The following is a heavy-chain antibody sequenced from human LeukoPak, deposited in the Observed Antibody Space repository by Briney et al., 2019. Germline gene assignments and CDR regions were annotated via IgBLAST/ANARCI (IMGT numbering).Heavy chain of an antibody. D-gene: IGHD3-10*01. J-gene: IGHJ4*02. CDR3: ARGYYGASVRFDY. V-gene: IGHV3-9*01. CDR2: ITWNSGTI. CDR1: GFTFYDYA. Sequence: GGSLRLSCTASGFTFYDYAMHWVRQAPGKGLEWVSGITWNSGTIGYADSVKGRFTISRDNAKNSLYLQMNSLRAEDTALYYCARGYYGASVRFDYWGWGTVVTVS.